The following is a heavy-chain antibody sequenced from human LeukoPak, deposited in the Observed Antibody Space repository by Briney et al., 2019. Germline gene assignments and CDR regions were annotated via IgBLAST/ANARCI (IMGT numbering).Heavy chain of an antibody. V-gene: IGHV3-48*03. CDR2: ISSSGSTI. Sequence: PGGSLRLSCAASGFTFSNYEMNWVRQAPGKGPEWVSYISSSGSTIYYADSVKGRFTISRDNAKNSLSLQMNSLRAEDTAVYYCARVRYTNSDYWGQGTLVTVSS. D-gene: IGHD4-11*01. CDR3: ARVRYTNSDY. J-gene: IGHJ4*02. CDR1: GFTFSNYE.